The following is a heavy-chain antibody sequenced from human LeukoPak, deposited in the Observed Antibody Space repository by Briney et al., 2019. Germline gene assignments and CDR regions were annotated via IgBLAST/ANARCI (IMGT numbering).Heavy chain of an antibody. CDR2: IRPASDAV. D-gene: IGHD3-3*01. Sequence: GGSLRLSCAASGFNFNDYGMSWARQAPGKGLEWVSYIRPASDAVHYADSVKGRFTISRDNAKNSLYLQMNSLRAEDTAVYYCAREGITIFGVVIIRDFDYWGQGTLVTVSS. CDR1: GFNFNDYG. J-gene: IGHJ4*02. CDR3: AREGITIFGVVIIRDFDY. V-gene: IGHV3-11*04.